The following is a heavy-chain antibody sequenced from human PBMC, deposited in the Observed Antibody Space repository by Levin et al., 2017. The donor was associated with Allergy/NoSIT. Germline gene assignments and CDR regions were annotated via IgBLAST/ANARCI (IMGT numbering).Heavy chain of an antibody. V-gene: IGHV3-48*01. CDR3: ARGNSSGRGAFDY. CDR2: ISSSSSTI. Sequence: ASVKVSCAASGFTFSSYSMNWVRQAPGKGLEWVSYISSSSSTIYYADSVKGRFTISRDNAKNSLYLQMNSLRAEDTAVYYCARGNSSGRGAFDYWGQGTLVTVSS. J-gene: IGHJ4*02. CDR1: GFTFSSYS. D-gene: IGHD6-19*01.